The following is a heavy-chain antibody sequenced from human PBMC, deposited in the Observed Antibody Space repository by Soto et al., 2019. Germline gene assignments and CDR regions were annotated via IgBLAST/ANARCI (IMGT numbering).Heavy chain of an antibody. CDR3: ARDKITGLFDY. D-gene: IGHD2-8*02. V-gene: IGHV4-30-4*01. J-gene: IGHJ4*02. CDR2: ISYSGST. CDR1: GVSISSGEYY. Sequence: SETLSLTCTVSGVSISSGEYYWTWIRQPPGKGLEWIGYISYSGSTYYNPSLKSRVTISVDTSKNQFSLKLTSVTAADTAVYYCARDKITGLFDYWGQGTLVTVSS.